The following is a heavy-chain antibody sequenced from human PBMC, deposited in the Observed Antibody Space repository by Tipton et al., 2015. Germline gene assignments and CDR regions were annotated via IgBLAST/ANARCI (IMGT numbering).Heavy chain of an antibody. CDR3: ARDLEHGMDV. J-gene: IGHJ6*02. V-gene: IGHV4-61*01. CDR2: ISFSDTT. Sequence: LRLSCTVSGGSVSSGSYYWSWIRQPPGKGLEWIGYISFSDTTHYNPSLKSRITISLKTSKNQFSLKMSSVTAADTAVYFCARDLEHGMDVWGQGTTVTVS. CDR1: GGSVSSGSYY.